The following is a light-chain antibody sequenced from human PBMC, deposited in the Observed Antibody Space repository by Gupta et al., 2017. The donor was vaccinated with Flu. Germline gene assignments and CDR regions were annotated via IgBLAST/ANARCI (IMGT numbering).Light chain of an antibody. CDR3: QSYDRSLSGYV. Sequence: VNISCTGSSSNIGAGYAVHWYQQLPGTTPKVLIYAHSNRPSGVPDRFSGSKSGTSASLAITGLQAEDEADYYCQSYDRSLSGYVFGTGTTVTVL. CDR1: SSNIGAGYA. J-gene: IGLJ1*01. V-gene: IGLV1-40*01. CDR2: AHS.